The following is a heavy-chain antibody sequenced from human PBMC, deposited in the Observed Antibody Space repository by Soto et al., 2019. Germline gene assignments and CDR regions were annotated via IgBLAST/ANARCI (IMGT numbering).Heavy chain of an antibody. V-gene: IGHV5-10-1*01. Sequence: GESLKISRKGSGYSFAGYWITWVRQKPGKGLEWMGRIDPSDSQTYYSPSFRGHVTSSVTRSITTVFLQWSSLRASDTAMYYCARQIYDSDTGPNFQYYFDSWGQGTPVTVSS. CDR3: ARQIYDSDTGPNFQYYFDS. D-gene: IGHD3-22*01. CDR1: GYSFAGYW. CDR2: IDPSDSQT. J-gene: IGHJ4*02.